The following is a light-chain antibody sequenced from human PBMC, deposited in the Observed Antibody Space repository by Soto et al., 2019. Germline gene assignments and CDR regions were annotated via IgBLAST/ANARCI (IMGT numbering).Light chain of an antibody. CDR3: CSYAGSSVA. Sequence: QSALTQPASVSGSPGQSITISCTGTSSDVGSYNLVSWYQQHTGKAPKLMIYEGSKRPSGVSNRFSGSKSGNTASLTISGVQAEEEAEYSCCSYAGSSVAFGGGTKLTVL. V-gene: IGLV2-23*01. CDR2: EGS. CDR1: SSDVGSYNL. J-gene: IGLJ2*01.